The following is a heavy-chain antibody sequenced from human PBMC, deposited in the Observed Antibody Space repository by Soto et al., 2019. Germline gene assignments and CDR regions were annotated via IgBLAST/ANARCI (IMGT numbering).Heavy chain of an antibody. CDR2: ISGSGGST. Sequence: GGSLRLSCAASGFTVSSYAMSWVRQAPGKGLEWVSAISGSGGSTYYADSVKGRFTISRDNSKNTLYLQMNSLRAEDTAVYYCATPNGVVVPAAPFDYWGQGTLVTVSS. J-gene: IGHJ4*02. V-gene: IGHV3-23*01. CDR3: ATPNGVVVPAAPFDY. CDR1: GFTVSSYA. D-gene: IGHD2-2*01.